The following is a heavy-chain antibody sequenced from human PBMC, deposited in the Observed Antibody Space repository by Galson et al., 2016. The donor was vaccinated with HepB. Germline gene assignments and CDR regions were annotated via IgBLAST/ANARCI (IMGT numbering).Heavy chain of an antibody. D-gene: IGHD1-26*01. CDR1: GFIFSRNA. J-gene: IGHJ6*02. V-gene: IGHV3-23*01. CDR2: IGGGGTGA. Sequence: LRLSCAASGFIFSRNAMSWVRQAPGKGLEWVSDIGGGGTGAHYTDSVKGRFTVSRDNAKSSLYLEMNSLRPEDTALYYCSKDQHSGTGTSYYGMDVWGQGTTVTVSS. CDR3: SKDQHSGTGTSYYGMDV.